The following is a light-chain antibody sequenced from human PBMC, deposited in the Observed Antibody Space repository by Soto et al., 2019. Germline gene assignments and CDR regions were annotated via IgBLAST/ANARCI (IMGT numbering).Light chain of an antibody. CDR3: QQYDSSPRT. J-gene: IGKJ2*01. V-gene: IGKV3-20*01. CDR2: GAS. CDR1: QSVSSNY. Sequence: EIVLTQSPGTLSLSPGERATLSCRASQSVSSNYLAWYQQKPGQAPRLLIYGASSRATGIPDRFSGGGSGTDFSLTISRMEPEDFAVYYCQQYDSSPRTFCQGTRLEIK.